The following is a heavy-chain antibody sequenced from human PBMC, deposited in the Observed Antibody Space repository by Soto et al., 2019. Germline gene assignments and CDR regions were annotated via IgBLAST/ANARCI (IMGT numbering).Heavy chain of an antibody. CDR3: AGTTCDFWSGHNYYYYRDV. D-gene: IGHD3-3*01. V-gene: IGHV1-58*02. Sequence: QMPLVQSGPEVKKPGTSVKVSCKASGFTFTSSAMQWVRQARGQRLEWVGWIVVGSGNTNYAQKFPERVTITSDMATSRAYLELSSLRSGDTAVYYCAGTTCDFWSGHNYYYYRDVWGKGTTVTVSS. CDR2: IVVGSGNT. J-gene: IGHJ6*03. CDR1: GFTFTSSA.